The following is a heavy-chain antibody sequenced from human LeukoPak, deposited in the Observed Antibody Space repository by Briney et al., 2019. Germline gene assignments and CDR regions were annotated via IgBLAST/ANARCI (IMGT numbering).Heavy chain of an antibody. V-gene: IGHV3-23*01. Sequence: GGSLRLSCAASGFTFSSYAMSWVRQAPGKGLEWVSAISGSGGSTYYADSVKGRFTISRDNSKNTLYLQMSSLRAEDTAVYYCVRGLRDGYNFDYWGQGTLVTVSS. CDR3: VRGLRDGYNFDY. CDR2: ISGSGGST. D-gene: IGHD5-24*01. CDR1: GFTFSSYA. J-gene: IGHJ4*02.